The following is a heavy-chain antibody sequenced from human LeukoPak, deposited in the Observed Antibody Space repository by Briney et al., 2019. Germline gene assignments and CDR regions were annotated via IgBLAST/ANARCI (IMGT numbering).Heavy chain of an antibody. CDR3: ARGNGVVVTRYYYYMDV. CDR1: GGSSSGYY. V-gene: IGHV4-34*01. D-gene: IGHD2-21*02. J-gene: IGHJ6*03. Sequence: SETLSLTCAVYGGSSSGYYWSWIRQPPGKGLEWIGEINHSGSTNYNPSLKSRVTISVDTSKNQFSLKLSSVTAADTAVYYCARGNGVVVTRYYYYMDVWGKGTTVTVSS. CDR2: INHSGST.